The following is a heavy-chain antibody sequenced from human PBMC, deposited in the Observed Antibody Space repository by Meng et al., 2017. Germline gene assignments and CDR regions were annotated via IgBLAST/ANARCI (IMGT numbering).Heavy chain of an antibody. J-gene: IGHJ4*02. D-gene: IGHD1-26*01. CDR3: SRDGQYSGSYHDLVN. CDR2: INPNSGGT. Sequence: ASVKVSCKASGYTFTGYYMHWVRQAPGQGLEWMGWINPNSGGTNYAQKFQGRVTMTRDTSTSTAHMELSRLRSDDTAVYYCSRDGQYSGSYHDLVNWGQGTLVTVSS. CDR1: GYTFTGYY. V-gene: IGHV1-2*02.